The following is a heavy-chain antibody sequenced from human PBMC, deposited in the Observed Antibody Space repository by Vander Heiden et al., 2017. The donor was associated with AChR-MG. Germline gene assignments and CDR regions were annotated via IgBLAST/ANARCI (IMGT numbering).Heavy chain of an antibody. D-gene: IGHD6-19*01. CDR3: VKASIAVAPIPVY. CDR1: GFSFNSYA. Sequence: EVQLLESGGGLVQPGGALRGPCATSGFSFNSYALSWARQAPGKGLEWVSGISVSGDNTYYADSVKGRFTISRDNSKNTLYLQMDSLRVEDTAVYYCVKASIAVAPIPVYWGQGTLVTVSS. V-gene: IGHV3-23*01. CDR2: ISVSGDNT. J-gene: IGHJ4*02.